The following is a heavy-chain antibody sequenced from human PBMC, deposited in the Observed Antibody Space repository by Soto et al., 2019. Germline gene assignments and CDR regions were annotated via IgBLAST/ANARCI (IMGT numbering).Heavy chain of an antibody. CDR3: ASDMSMVRGVSSPRFDY. CDR1: GYTFTSYY. V-gene: IGHV1-46*01. Sequence: GASVKVSCKASGYTFTSYYMHWVRQAPGQGLEWMGIINPSGGSTSYAQKFQGRVTMTRDTSTSTVYMELSSLRSEDTAVYYCASDMSMVRGVSSPRFDYWGRGTLVTVSS. CDR2: INPSGGST. D-gene: IGHD3-10*01. J-gene: IGHJ4*02.